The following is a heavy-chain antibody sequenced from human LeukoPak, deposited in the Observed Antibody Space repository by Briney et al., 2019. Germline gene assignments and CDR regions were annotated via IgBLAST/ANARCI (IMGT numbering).Heavy chain of an antibody. CDR1: GDSIGSGGYY. CDR2: IYYSGST. V-gene: IGHV4-31*03. Sequence: SQTLSLTCTVSGDSIGSGGYYWSWIRQHPGKGLEQIGYIYYSGSTYYSPSLRSRVTISVDTSQNQFSLKLRSVTAADTAVYYCARGCGGYALDYWGQGTLVTVSS. D-gene: IGHD2-21*01. CDR3: ARGCGGYALDY. J-gene: IGHJ4*02.